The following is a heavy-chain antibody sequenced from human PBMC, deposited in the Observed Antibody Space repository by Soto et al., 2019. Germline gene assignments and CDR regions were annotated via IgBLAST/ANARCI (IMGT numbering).Heavy chain of an antibody. V-gene: IGHV3-30*18. Sequence: VQLVESGGGVVQPGRSLRLSCAASGFTFSSYGMHWVRQAPGKGLEWVAVISYDGSNNYYADSVKGRFTISRDNSKNTLFLQMNSLRAEDTAVYYCAKDLLRPGRAYGMDVWGQGTTVTVSS. CDR1: GFTFSSYG. D-gene: IGHD6-25*01. J-gene: IGHJ6*02. CDR3: AKDLLRPGRAYGMDV. CDR2: ISYDGSNN.